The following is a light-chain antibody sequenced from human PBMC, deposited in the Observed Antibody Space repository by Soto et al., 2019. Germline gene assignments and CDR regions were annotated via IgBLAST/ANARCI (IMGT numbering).Light chain of an antibody. J-gene: IGKJ4*02. Sequence: EIVLTQSPATLYLSPGERATLSCRASQSVSKYLAWYQQKPGQAPRLLIYDAAVRATGIPARFSGSGSGTDFTLTISSLEAEDFAIYYCQQRRNWLTFGGGTKVEIK. CDR2: DAA. CDR3: QQRRNWLT. CDR1: QSVSKY. V-gene: IGKV3-11*01.